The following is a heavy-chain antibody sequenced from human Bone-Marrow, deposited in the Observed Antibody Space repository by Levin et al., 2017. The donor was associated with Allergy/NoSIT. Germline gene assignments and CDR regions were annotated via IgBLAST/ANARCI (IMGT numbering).Heavy chain of an antibody. CDR3: AKDAYTVTTMAVGLAGGKDWFDP. D-gene: IGHD4-17*01. J-gene: IGHJ5*02. CDR1: GFTFSSYA. CDR2: ISGSGGST. V-gene: IGHV3-23*01. Sequence: GGSLRLSCAASGFTFSSYAMSWVRQAPGKGLEWVSAISGSGGSTYYADSVKGRFTISRDNSKNTLYLQMNSLRAEDTAVYYCAKDAYTVTTMAVGLAGGKDWFDPWGQGTLVTVSS.